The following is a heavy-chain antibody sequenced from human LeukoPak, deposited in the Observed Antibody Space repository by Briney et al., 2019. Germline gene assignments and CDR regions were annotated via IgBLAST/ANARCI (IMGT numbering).Heavy chain of an antibody. V-gene: IGHV1-8*01. Sequence: GASVKVSCKASGYTFTSYDTNWVRQATGQGLEWMGWMNPNSGNTGYAQKFQGRVTMTRNTSISTAYMELSSLGSEDTAVYYCARGRFGELFLDYWGQGTLVTVSS. J-gene: IGHJ4*02. CDR3: ARGRFGELFLDY. CDR2: MNPNSGNT. D-gene: IGHD3-10*01. CDR1: GYTFTSYD.